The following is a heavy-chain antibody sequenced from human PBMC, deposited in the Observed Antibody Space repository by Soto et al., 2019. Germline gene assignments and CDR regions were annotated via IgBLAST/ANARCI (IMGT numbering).Heavy chain of an antibody. D-gene: IGHD6-13*01. CDR2: IYWDDDK. Sequence: QITLTESGPTLVKPTQTLTLTCTLSGFSFSTTAVGVGWIRQPPGNALEWLALIYWDDDKRYSPFLKSWLSITKDTSTKNVVLTMTNMDSVDTGTFYCAHLYWGASGTRCYFDEWGQGTLFTVSS. CDR3: AHLYWGASGTRCYFDE. CDR1: GFSFSTTAVG. V-gene: IGHV2-5*02. J-gene: IGHJ4*02.